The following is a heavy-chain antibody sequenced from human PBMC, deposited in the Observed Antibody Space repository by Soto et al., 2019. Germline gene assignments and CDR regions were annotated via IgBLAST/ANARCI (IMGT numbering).Heavy chain of an antibody. J-gene: IGHJ6*02. CDR1: GGSFSSGGYY. Sequence: QVQLQESGPGLVKPSQTLSLTCTVSGGSFSSGGYYWTWIRQHPGKGLEWIGYIYYSGSTYYNPSLKIRLTISVDTSKNQFSLKLSSVTAADTAVYYCARGRIVATLLIGMDVWGQGTTVTVSS. D-gene: IGHD5-12*01. V-gene: IGHV4-31*03. CDR2: IYYSGST. CDR3: ARGRIVATLLIGMDV.